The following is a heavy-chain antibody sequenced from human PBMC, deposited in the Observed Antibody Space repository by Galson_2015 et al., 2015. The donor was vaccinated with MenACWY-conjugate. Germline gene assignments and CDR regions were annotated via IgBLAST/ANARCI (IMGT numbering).Heavy chain of an antibody. CDR1: STYW. Sequence: STYWMHWVRQAPGKGLVWVSRINSDGRSTSYADSVKGRFAISRDNSKNTLYLQMNSLRADDTAVYYCAKDWSVPYSTISYYFYMDVWGKGTTVTVSS. D-gene: IGHD6-13*01. CDR2: INSDGRST. J-gene: IGHJ6*03. CDR3: AKDWSVPYSTISYYFYMDV. V-gene: IGHV3-74*01.